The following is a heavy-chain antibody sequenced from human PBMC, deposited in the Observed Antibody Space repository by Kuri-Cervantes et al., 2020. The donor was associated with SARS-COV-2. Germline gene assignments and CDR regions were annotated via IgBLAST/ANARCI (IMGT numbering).Heavy chain of an antibody. J-gene: IGHJ4*02. D-gene: IGHD1-26*01. CDR3: ARITPLGGGSYPFDY. V-gene: IGHV3-72*01. Sequence: GESLKISCAASGFTFSDHYMDWVRQAPGKGLEWVGRTRNKAKGYTTEYAASVKGRFTISRDDSKNSLYLQMNSLKTEDTAVYYCARITPLGGGSYPFDYWGQGTLVTVSS. CDR2: TRNKAKGYTT. CDR1: GFTFSDHY.